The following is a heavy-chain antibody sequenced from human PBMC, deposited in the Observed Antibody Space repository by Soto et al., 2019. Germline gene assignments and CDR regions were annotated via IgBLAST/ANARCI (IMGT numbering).Heavy chain of an antibody. J-gene: IGHJ3*01. CDR3: VREDSAWDSRGSFDF. CDR2: ISGSGGSA. D-gene: IGHD6-19*01. Sequence: GGSLRLSCAASAFTFSNYAMNWVRQAPGKGLEWVSVISGSGGSASYADSVQGRFTISRDNSKNTLYLQMNSLRAEDTAIYYCVREDSAWDSRGSFDFWGRGTMVTVSS. V-gene: IGHV3-23*01. CDR1: AFTFSNYA.